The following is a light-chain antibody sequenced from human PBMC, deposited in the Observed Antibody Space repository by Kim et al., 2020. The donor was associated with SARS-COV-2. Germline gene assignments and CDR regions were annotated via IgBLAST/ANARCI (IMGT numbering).Light chain of an antibody. CDR3: QQFNNWPPT. Sequence: PEERATHSCRASKSVSNFIAWYQQKEGQAPNLIICAASARATGVPDRFGGSGSGTEFTLTISSLQSDDFAVYYCQQFNNWPPTFGGGTKVDIK. CDR1: KSVSNF. CDR2: AAS. V-gene: IGKV3-15*01. J-gene: IGKJ4*01.